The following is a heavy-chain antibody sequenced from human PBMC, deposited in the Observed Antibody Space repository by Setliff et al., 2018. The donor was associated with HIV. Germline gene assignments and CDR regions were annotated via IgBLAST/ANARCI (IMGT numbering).Heavy chain of an antibody. CDR2: INHSGST. CDR1: GESFSGYY. D-gene: IGHD1-26*01. J-gene: IGHJ4*02. V-gene: IGHV4-34*01. Sequence: SETLSLTCAVYGESFSGYYWSWIRQSPEKGLVWIGEINHSGSTNYNPSLKSRVTISVDTSKNQFSLKLRAVTAADSSVYYCARGRYGGNYRFDYWGQGTLVTVSS. CDR3: ARGRYGGNYRFDY.